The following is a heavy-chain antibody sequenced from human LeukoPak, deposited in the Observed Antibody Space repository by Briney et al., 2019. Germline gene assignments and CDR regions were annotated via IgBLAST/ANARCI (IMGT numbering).Heavy chain of an antibody. V-gene: IGHV4-59*08. CDR1: GASVRNYY. Sequence: SETLSLSCSVSGASVRNYYWIWIRQPPGKGLEWIGYIYYNGSINYNPSLKSRVTISLDTSKNQFSLKLSSVTAADTAVYYCARHGSYRYYFDYWGQGTLVTVSS. CDR2: IYYNGSI. CDR3: ARHGSYRYYFDY. J-gene: IGHJ4*02. D-gene: IGHD3-16*02.